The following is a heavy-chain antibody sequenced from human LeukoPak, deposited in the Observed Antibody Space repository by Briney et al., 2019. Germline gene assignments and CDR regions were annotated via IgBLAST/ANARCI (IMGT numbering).Heavy chain of an antibody. CDR1: GFTVSSNY. Sequence: GGSLRLSCAASGFTVSSNYMSRVRQAPGKGLEWVSLIYSGGSTYHADSVKGRFTISRDSSKNTLYLQMNSLRAEDTAVYYCASGGSYGSGSRLGYWGQGTLVTVSS. CDR3: ASGGSYGSGSRLGY. D-gene: IGHD3-10*01. CDR2: IYSGGST. J-gene: IGHJ4*02. V-gene: IGHV3-66*01.